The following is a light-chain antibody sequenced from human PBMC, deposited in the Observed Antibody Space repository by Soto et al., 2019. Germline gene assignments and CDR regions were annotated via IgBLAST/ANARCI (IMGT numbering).Light chain of an antibody. CDR3: QQFAKSST. CDR1: HNIERW. J-gene: IGKJ1*01. V-gene: IGKV1-5*01. CDR2: DAT. Sequence: IQMTQSPSTLSASVGDRVTITCRASHNIERWMAWYQQKRGRAPNLLIFDATTFHAGVPSRFSGGGAGTVFPLTISGLQHDDFATYYCQQFAKSSTFGQGTTVEI.